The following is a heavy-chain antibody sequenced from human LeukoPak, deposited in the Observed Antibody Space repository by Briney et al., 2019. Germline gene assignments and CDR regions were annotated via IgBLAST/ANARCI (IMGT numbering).Heavy chain of an antibody. D-gene: IGHD6-19*01. CDR3: AKRCVRGWSTDAFDF. CDR2: IRGSDGIT. V-gene: IGHV3-23*01. J-gene: IGHJ3*01. CDR1: GFTFSSYA. Sequence: GGSLRLSCAASGFTFSSYAMSWVRQAPGKGLEWVSTIRGSDGITYYADSVKGRFTISRDNSKNTLYLQMNSLRAEDTAGYYCAKRCVRGWSTDAFDFWGQGTMVTVSS.